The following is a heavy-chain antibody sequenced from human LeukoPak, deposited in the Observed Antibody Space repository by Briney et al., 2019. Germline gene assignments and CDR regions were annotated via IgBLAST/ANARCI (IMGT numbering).Heavy chain of an antibody. Sequence: GGSLRLSCAASGFTFSSYEMKWVRQAPGKGLQWVSYISSSGSTIYYADSVKGRFTISRDNAKNSLYLQMNSLRAEDTAVYYCARTALAFDYWGQGTLVTVSS. V-gene: IGHV3-48*03. CDR2: ISSSGSTI. J-gene: IGHJ4*02. CDR1: GFTFSSYE. CDR3: ARTALAFDY. D-gene: IGHD2-21*02.